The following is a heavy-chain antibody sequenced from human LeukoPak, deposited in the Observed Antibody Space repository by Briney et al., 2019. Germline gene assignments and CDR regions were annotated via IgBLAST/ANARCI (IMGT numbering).Heavy chain of an antibody. CDR3: ARVKLSEWIQLWLLDY. Sequence: GGSLRLSCAASGFTFSSYSMNWVRQAPGKGLEWVSSISSSISYIYYADSVKGRFTISRDNAKNSLYLQMNGLRAEDTAVYYCARVKLSEWIQLWLLDYWGQGTLVTVSS. D-gene: IGHD5-18*01. J-gene: IGHJ4*02. CDR2: ISSSISYI. CDR1: GFTFSSYS. V-gene: IGHV3-21*01.